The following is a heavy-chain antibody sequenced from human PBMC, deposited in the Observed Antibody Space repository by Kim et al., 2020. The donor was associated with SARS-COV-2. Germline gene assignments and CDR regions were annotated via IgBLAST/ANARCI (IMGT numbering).Heavy chain of an antibody. CDR3: GRYNYGPSYYGVDV. V-gene: IGHV4-34*01. J-gene: IGHJ6*02. D-gene: IGHD5-12*01. Sequence: SETLSLTCAVYGGSFSGFHWSWIRQAPGKGLEWIGDISHTGNAACKSSLESRLTILVDTSKSQFSLKLSSVSAADTAVYYCGRYNYGPSYYGVDVWGQGTTVTVSS. CDR2: ISHTGNA. CDR1: GGSFSGFH.